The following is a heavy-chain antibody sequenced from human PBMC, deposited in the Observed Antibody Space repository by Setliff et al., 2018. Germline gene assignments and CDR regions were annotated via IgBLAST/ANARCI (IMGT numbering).Heavy chain of an antibody. CDR2: IYTGGST. Sequence: LSLTCIVSGVSVSRHYWSWIRQPPGKTLEWIGYIYTGGSTTYNPSLKSRVTLSLDTSKNHLSLNLTFVTAADTAVYYCARDVWGAGTGWFDPWGLGILVTVS. CDR3: ARDVWGAGTGWFDP. V-gene: IGHV4-4*08. CDR1: GVSVSRHY. J-gene: IGHJ5*02. D-gene: IGHD1-1*01.